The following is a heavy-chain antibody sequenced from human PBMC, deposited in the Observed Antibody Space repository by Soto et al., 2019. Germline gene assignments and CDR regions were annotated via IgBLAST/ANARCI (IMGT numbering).Heavy chain of an antibody. V-gene: IGHV3-73*02. CDR1: GFTFSGSA. D-gene: IGHD1-26*01. CDR2: IRSKANSYAT. Sequence: EVQLVESGGGLVQPGGSLKLSCAASGFTFSGSAMHWVRQASGKGLEWVGRIRSKANSYATAYAASVKGRFTISRDDSKNTAYLQMNSLKTEDTAVYYCTRQGYPGSGTDYWGQGTLVTVSS. J-gene: IGHJ4*02. CDR3: TRQGYPGSGTDY.